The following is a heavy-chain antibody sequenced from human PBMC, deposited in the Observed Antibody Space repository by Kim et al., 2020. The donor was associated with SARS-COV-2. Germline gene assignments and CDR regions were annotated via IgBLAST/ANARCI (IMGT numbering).Heavy chain of an antibody. V-gene: IGHV1-3*01. CDR2: IFPGNGNT. CDR1: GYTFTTYA. Sequence: ASVKVSFKASGYTFTTYAIHWVRQAPGQGLEWMGCIFPGNGNTKYSQNFQGRVTITGDTSASTAYMELSSLRSEDTAVYYCARTNSMDVWGKGTTVTVSS. J-gene: IGHJ6*03. CDR3: ARTNSMDV.